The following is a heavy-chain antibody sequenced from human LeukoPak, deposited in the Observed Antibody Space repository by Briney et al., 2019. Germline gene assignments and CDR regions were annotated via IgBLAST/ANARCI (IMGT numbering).Heavy chain of an antibody. CDR2: TYSRSRGYY. Sequence: SLTLSLTCAISGDSVSSNSAAWNWIRQSPSRGLEWLGSTYSRSRGYYDYAVSVKSRITISPDTSKNQFSLQLSSVTPEDTAVYYCARQLQMEFDYWGQGTLVTVSS. J-gene: IGHJ4*02. CDR3: ARQLQMEFDY. D-gene: IGHD2-2*01. V-gene: IGHV6-1*01. CDR1: GDSVSSNSAA.